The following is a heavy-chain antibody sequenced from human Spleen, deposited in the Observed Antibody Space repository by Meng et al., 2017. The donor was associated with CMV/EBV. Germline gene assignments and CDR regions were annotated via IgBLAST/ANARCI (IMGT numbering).Heavy chain of an antibody. CDR2: IYYSGST. V-gene: IGHV4-39*01. CDR1: GGSISSSSYY. Sequence: TVSGGSISSSSYYWGWIRQPPGKGLEWIGSIYYSGSTYYNPSLKSRVTISVDTSKNQFSLKLSSVTAADTAVYYCARHKSNYEYFDYWGQGTLVTVSS. D-gene: IGHD3-22*01. CDR3: ARHKSNYEYFDY. J-gene: IGHJ4*02.